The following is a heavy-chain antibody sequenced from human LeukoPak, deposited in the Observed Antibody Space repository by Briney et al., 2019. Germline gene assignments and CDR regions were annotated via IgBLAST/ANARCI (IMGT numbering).Heavy chain of an antibody. V-gene: IGHV5-51*01. CDR2: IYPGDSDT. J-gene: IGHJ3*02. CDR1: GYSFTSYW. Sequence: GASLKISCKGSGYSFTSYWNGLVRQMPGKGLELMGIIYPGDSDTRYSPFFQGQVTISADKSISTAYLQWSSLKASDTAMYYCARQPNYYDSRGYLSQALDIWGQGTMVTVSS. CDR3: ARQPNYYDSRGYLSQALDI. D-gene: IGHD3-22*01.